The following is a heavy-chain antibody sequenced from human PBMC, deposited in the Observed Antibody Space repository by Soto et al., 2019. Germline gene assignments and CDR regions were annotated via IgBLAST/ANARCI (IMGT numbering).Heavy chain of an antibody. J-gene: IGHJ6*02. CDR3: ARGGIDDARDLTPRAYYYDYGMDV. Sequence: QVQLQESGPGLVKPSETLSLTCTVSGGSISSYYWSWIRQPPGKGLEWIGYIYYSGSTNYNPSLNSRVTISVDTSKNQFSLKLSSVTAADTAVYYCARGGIDDARDLTPRAYYYDYGMDVWGQGTTVTVSS. V-gene: IGHV4-59*01. CDR2: IYYSGST. CDR1: GGSISSYY. D-gene: IGHD1-1*01.